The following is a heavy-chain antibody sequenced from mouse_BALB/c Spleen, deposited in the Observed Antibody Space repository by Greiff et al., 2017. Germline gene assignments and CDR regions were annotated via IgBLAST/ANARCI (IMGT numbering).Heavy chain of an antibody. J-gene: IGHJ4*01. CDR2: ISSGGST. D-gene: IGHD2-3*01. CDR3: ARGLDGYYYAMDY. Sequence: DVKLQESGGGLVKPGGSLKLSCAASGFTFSSYAMSWVRQTPEKRLEWVASISSGGSTYYPDSVKGRFTISRDNARNILYLQMSSLRSEDTAMYYCARGLDGYYYAMDYWGQGTSVTVSS. CDR1: GFTFSSYA. V-gene: IGHV5-6-5*01.